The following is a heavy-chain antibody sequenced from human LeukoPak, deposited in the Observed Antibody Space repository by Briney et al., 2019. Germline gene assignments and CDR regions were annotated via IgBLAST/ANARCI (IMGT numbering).Heavy chain of an antibody. D-gene: IGHD6-19*01. J-gene: IGHJ5*01. CDR3: VKDGVAGTGLANWFDS. CDR2: INWNGGST. V-gene: IGHV3-43*01. CDR1: GFTFDDHT. Sequence: PGGSLRLSCAASGFTFDDHTMHWVRQAPGKGLEWVSLINWNGGSTYYADSVKGRFTISRDNSKNSLYLHLNSLGTEDTALYYCVKDGVAGTGLANWFDSWGQGTLVTVSS.